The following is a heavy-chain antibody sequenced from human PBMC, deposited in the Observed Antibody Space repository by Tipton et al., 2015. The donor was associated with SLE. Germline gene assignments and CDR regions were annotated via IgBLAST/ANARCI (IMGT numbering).Heavy chain of an antibody. J-gene: IGHJ4*02. CDR2: IYTSGST. V-gene: IGHV4-61*09. Sequence: TLSLTCTVSGGSISSGSYYWSWIRQPAGKGLEWIGYIYTSGSTNYNPSLKSRVTISVDTSKNQFSLKLSSVTAADTAVYYCAREDTAMAAYYCDYWGQGTLVTVSS. CDR1: GGSISSGSYY. CDR3: AREDTAMAAYYCDY. D-gene: IGHD5-18*01.